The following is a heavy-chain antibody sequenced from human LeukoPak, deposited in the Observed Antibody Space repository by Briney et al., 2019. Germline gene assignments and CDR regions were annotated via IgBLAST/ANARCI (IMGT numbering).Heavy chain of an antibody. CDR3: AYLDYSKDYFDY. V-gene: IGHV1-2*02. CDR2: INPNSGGT. J-gene: IGHJ4*02. D-gene: IGHD4-11*01. CDR1: GYTFTGYY. Sequence: ASVKVSCKASGYTFTGYYMHWVRQAPGQGLEWMGWINPNSGGTNYAQKFQGRVTMTRDTSISTAYMELSRLRSDDTAVYYCAYLDYSKDYFDYWGQGTLVTVSS.